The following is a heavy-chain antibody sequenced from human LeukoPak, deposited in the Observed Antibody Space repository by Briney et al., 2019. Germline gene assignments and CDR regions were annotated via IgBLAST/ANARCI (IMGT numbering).Heavy chain of an antibody. Sequence: GGSLRLSCAASGSAFSSYVMSWVRQAPGKGLEWVSSISSSGSYIYYADSVKGRFTISRDNAKNSLSLQMNSLRAEDTAVYYCARAPSYSGGYWFDPWGQGTLVTVSS. CDR3: ARAPSYSGGYWFDP. J-gene: IGHJ5*02. D-gene: IGHD1-26*01. CDR1: GSAFSSYV. CDR2: ISSSGSYI. V-gene: IGHV3-21*01.